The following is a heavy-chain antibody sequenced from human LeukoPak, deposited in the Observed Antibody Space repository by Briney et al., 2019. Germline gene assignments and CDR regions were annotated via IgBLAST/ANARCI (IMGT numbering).Heavy chain of an antibody. CDR2: IYYSGST. CDR1: GGSISSHY. V-gene: IGHV4-59*11. Sequence: SETLSLTCTVSGGSISSHYWSWIRQPPGKGLEWIGYIYYSGSTNYNPSLKSRVTISVDTSKNQFSLKLSSVTVADTAVYYCAREERIKLAGGYMDVWGKGTTVTVSS. D-gene: IGHD2/OR15-2a*01. CDR3: AREERIKLAGGYMDV. J-gene: IGHJ6*03.